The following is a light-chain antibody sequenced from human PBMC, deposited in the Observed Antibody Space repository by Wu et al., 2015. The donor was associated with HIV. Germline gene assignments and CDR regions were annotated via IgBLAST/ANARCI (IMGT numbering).Light chain of an antibody. CDR1: QSVTSY. J-gene: IGKJ1*01. CDR3: QHRSNWPWT. Sequence: EILLTQSPATLSLSPGERATLSCRASQSVTSYLAWYQQKPGQAPRLLIYDASNRATGIPARFSGSGSGTDFTLAISSLEPEDFAVYYCQHRSNWPWTFGQGTKWKSN. V-gene: IGKV3-11*01. CDR2: DAS.